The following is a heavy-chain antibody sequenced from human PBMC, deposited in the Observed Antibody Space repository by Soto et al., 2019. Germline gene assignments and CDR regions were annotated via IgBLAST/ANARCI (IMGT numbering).Heavy chain of an antibody. J-gene: IGHJ4*02. Sequence: QVQLVESGGGVVQPGRSLRLSCAASRFTFSTYAMHWVRQAPGKGLEWVAVISFDGSNKYYAASVKGRFTISRDNSKNTLYLQMNSLGPEDTAMYYCARGLGLDIDYWGQGTLVRVSS. CDR2: ISFDGSNK. CDR3: ARGLGLDIDY. V-gene: IGHV3-30-3*01. D-gene: IGHD3-10*01. CDR1: RFTFSTYA.